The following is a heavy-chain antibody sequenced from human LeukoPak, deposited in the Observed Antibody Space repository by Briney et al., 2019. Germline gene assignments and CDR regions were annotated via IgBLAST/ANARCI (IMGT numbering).Heavy chain of an antibody. CDR2: INHSGST. D-gene: IGHD6-19*01. Sequence: SETLSLTCAVYGGSFSGYYWSWIRQPPGKGLEWIGEINHSGSTNYNPSLKSRVTISVDTSKNQFSLKLSSVTAADTAVYYCAREGAVAGTGRYYYYMDVWGKGTTVTVSS. CDR1: GGSFSGYY. V-gene: IGHV4-34*01. J-gene: IGHJ6*03. CDR3: AREGAVAGTGRYYYYMDV.